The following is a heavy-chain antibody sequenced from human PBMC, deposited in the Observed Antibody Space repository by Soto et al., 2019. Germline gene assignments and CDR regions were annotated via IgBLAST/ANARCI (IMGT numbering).Heavy chain of an antibody. CDR1: GYTFTRQG. V-gene: IGHV1-18*01. J-gene: IGHJ3*01. CDR3: ASDRGHAFDF. Sequence: ASVKVSCKAFGYTFTRQGLRWVRQAPGQGREWMGWISANRGNTNYAQKLQGRITLTRETSTTTAFMELRSLTSDDTAVYYWASDRGHAFDFWGQGTMVTDSS. CDR2: ISANRGNT. D-gene: IGHD6-25*01.